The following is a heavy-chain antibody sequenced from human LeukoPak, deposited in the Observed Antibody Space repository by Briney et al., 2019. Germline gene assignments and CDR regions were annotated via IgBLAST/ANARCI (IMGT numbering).Heavy chain of an antibody. CDR2: IIPIFGTA. V-gene: IGHV1-69*01. J-gene: IGHJ6*02. CDR1: GGTFSSYA. CDR3: ARDRKRGYCSGGSCYGYYYYGMDV. D-gene: IGHD2-15*01. Sequence: GSSVRVSCKASGGTFSSYAISWVRQAPGQGLELMGGIIPIFGTANYAQKFQGRVTITADESTSTAYMELSSLRSEDTAVYYCARDRKRGYCSGGSCYGYYYYGMDVWGQGTTVTVSS.